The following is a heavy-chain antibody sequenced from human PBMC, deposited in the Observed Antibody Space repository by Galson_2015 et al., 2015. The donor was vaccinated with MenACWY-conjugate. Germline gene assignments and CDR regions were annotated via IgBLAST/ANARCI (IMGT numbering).Heavy chain of an antibody. J-gene: IGHJ4*02. CDR3: ARHTAAGTPLDY. CDR2: IDPSDSYT. D-gene: IGHD6-13*01. CDR1: GYSFPSYW. V-gene: IGHV5-10-1*01. Sequence: QSGAEVKKPGESLRISCKGSGYSFPSYWITWVRQMPGNGLEWMGRIDPSDSYTNYSPSFQGHVTISADKSISTAYLQWSSLKASDTAMYYCARHTAAGTPLDYWGQGTLVTVSS.